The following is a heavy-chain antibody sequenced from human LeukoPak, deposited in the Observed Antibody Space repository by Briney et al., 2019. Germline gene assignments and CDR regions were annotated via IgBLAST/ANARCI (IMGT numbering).Heavy chain of an antibody. J-gene: IGHJ4*02. D-gene: IGHD1-26*01. CDR1: GFSFGSYW. CDR2: IRQDGSEK. Sequence: GGSLRLSCAASGFSFGSYWMSWVRQAPGKGLEWVANIRQDGSEKYYVDSVKGRFTISRDNAKNSLYLQMNSLRAEDTAVYYCARDRRGTGSYSIYFDYWGQGTLVTVSS. CDR3: ARDRRGTGSYSIYFDY. V-gene: IGHV3-7*01.